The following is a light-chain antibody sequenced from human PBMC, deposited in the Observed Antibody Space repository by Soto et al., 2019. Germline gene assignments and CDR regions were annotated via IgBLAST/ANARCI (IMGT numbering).Light chain of an antibody. Sequence: EIVLTPSPGTLSLSPGERATLSCRASQSVSNNYLAWYQQKPGQAPRLLIYGASNRATGIPDRFSGSGSGTDFTLTIARLEPEDFAVYYCQQYGGSPRTFGQGTRLEIK. CDR3: QQYGGSPRT. CDR1: QSVSNNY. V-gene: IGKV3-20*01. CDR2: GAS. J-gene: IGKJ5*01.